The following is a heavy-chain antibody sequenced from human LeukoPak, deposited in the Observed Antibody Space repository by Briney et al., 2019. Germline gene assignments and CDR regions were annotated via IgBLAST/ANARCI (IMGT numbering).Heavy chain of an antibody. CDR2: ISTTGSSI. Sequence: GGSLRLSCAASGFTFSSYEMNWVRQAPGKGLEWVSYISTTGSSIYYADSVKGRFAISRDNAKNSLYLQMNSLRAEDTALYYCARGDSSGYYIDYWGQGTLVTVSS. D-gene: IGHD3-22*01. CDR1: GFTFSSYE. CDR3: ARGDSSGYYIDY. V-gene: IGHV3-48*03. J-gene: IGHJ4*02.